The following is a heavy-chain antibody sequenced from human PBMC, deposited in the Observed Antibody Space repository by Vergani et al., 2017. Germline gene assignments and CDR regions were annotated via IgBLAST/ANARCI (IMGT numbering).Heavy chain of an antibody. CDR2: ISGSGGST. D-gene: IGHD3-22*01. CDR1: GFTFSSYA. CDR3: AKDPPPVSMIVVVIPNYFDY. Sequence: EVQLLESGGGLVQPGGSLRLSCAASGFTFSSYAMSWVRQAPGKGLEWVSAISGSGGSTYYADSVKGRFTISRDNSKNTLYLQMNSLRAEDTAVYYCAKDPPPVSMIVVVIPNYFDYWGQGTLVTVSS. V-gene: IGHV3-23*01. J-gene: IGHJ4*02.